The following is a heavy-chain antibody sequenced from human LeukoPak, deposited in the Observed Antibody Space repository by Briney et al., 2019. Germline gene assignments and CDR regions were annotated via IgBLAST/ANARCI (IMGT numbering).Heavy chain of an antibody. CDR1: GGSISTYY. Sequence: SETLSLTCTVSGGSISTYYWSWIQQPAGKGLELIGRIHTSGNSDYNPSLKSRVTMSVDTSKNQFSLKVRSVTAADTAVYYCAREGSATARPFVSNDYWGQGTLVTVSS. V-gene: IGHV4-4*07. CDR2: IHTSGNS. J-gene: IGHJ4*02. D-gene: IGHD6-6*01. CDR3: AREGSATARPFVSNDY.